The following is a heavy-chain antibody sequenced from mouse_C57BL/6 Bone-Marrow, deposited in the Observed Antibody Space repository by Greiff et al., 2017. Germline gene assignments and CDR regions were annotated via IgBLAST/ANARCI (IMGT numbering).Heavy chain of an antibody. V-gene: IGHV1-26*01. CDR2: INPNNGGT. J-gene: IGHJ2*01. CDR3: ARPYYDYGDY. D-gene: IGHD2-4*01. Sequence: EVQLQQSGPELVKPGASVKISCKASGYTFTDYYMNWVKQSHGKSLEWIGDINPNNGGTSYNQKFKGKATLTVDKSSSTAYMELRSLTSEDSAVYYCARPYYDYGDYWGQGTTLTVSS. CDR1: GYTFTDYY.